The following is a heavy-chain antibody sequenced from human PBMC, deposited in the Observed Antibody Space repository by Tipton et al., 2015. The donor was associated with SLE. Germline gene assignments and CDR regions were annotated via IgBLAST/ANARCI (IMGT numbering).Heavy chain of an antibody. D-gene: IGHD6-19*01. CDR2: ITGSGGAS. CDR3: ARGMTVAGTSPDY. CDR1: GFTFSNYA. V-gene: IGHV3-23*01. Sequence: SLRLSCLASGFTFSNYAMSWVRQAPGKGLEWVAGITGSGGASYYADSMRGRFAISRDNSENTLFLQMNSLRAEDTAVYYCARGMTVAGTSPDYWGQGTLVTVSS. J-gene: IGHJ4*02.